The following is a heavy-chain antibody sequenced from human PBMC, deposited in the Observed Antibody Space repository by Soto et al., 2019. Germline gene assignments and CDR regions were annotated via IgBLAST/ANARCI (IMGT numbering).Heavy chain of an antibody. Sequence: ASVKVSCKASGYTFTSYAMHWVRQAPGQRLEWMGWINAGNGNTKYSQKFQGRVTITRDTSASTAYMELSSLRSEDTAVYYCASETLYSNYVAYYGMDVWGQGTTVTVSS. CDR1: GYTFTSYA. CDR2: INAGNGNT. CDR3: ASETLYSNYVAYYGMDV. J-gene: IGHJ6*02. D-gene: IGHD4-4*01. V-gene: IGHV1-3*01.